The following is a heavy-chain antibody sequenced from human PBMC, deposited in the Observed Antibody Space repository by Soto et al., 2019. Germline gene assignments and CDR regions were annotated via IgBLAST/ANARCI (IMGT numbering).Heavy chain of an antibody. V-gene: IGHV1-18*04. CDR1: GYTFTSYG. D-gene: IGHD5-12*01. CDR2: ISAYNGNT. Sequence: ASVKVSCKASGYTFTSYGISWVRQAPGQGLEWMGWISAYNGNTNYAQKLQGRVTMTTDTSTSTAYMELRSLRSDDTAVYYCARDLMSVATGEFDYWGQGTLVTAPQ. CDR3: ARDLMSVATGEFDY. J-gene: IGHJ4*02.